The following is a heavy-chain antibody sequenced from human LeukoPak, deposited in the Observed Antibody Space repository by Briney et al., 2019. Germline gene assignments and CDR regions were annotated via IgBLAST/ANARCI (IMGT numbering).Heavy chain of an antibody. V-gene: IGHV2-70*04. Sequence: SGPTLVNPTQTLTLTCTFSGCSLSTSGMRVSWIRQPPGKALEWLARIDWDDDKSYSTSLKTRLTISKDTSKNQVVLTMTNMDPVDTATYYCARSRGYCSSTSCLDAFDIWGQGTMVTVSS. CDR1: GCSLSTSGMR. J-gene: IGHJ3*02. CDR3: ARSRGYCSSTSCLDAFDI. CDR2: IDWDDDK. D-gene: IGHD2-2*01.